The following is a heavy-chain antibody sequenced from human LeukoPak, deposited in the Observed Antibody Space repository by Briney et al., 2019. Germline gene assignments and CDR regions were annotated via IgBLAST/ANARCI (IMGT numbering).Heavy chain of an antibody. CDR3: ARYYYGSGSYLPYNWFDP. V-gene: IGHV1-2*02. Sequence: ASVKVSCKASGYTFTGYDMHWVRQAPGQGLEWMGWINPNSGGTNYAQKFQGRVTMTRDTSISTAYMELSRLRSDDTAVYYCARYYYGSGSYLPYNWFDPWGQGTLVNVSS. J-gene: IGHJ5*02. D-gene: IGHD3-10*01. CDR2: INPNSGGT. CDR1: GYTFTGYD.